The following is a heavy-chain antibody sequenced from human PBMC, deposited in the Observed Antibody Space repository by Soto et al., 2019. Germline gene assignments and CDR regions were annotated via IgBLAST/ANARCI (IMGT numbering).Heavy chain of an antibody. Sequence: ASVKVSCKVSGYTLTELSMHWVRQAPGKGLEWMGGFDPEDGEAIYAQKFQGRVTMTGDTSTDTAYMELSSLRSEDTAVYYCATLLGLNWNDVWFDPWGQGTLVTVSS. D-gene: IGHD1-1*01. CDR2: FDPEDGEA. J-gene: IGHJ5*02. CDR3: ATLLGLNWNDVWFDP. CDR1: GYTLTELS. V-gene: IGHV1-24*01.